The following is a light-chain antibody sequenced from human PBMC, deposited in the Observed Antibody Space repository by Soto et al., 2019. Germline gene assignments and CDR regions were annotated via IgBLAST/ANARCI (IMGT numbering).Light chain of an antibody. CDR1: QSVLYTSNNKNY. CDR3: QQCYGTPPWT. J-gene: IGKJ1*01. Sequence: DIVMTQSPDFLAVSLGERATINCKSSQSVLYTSNNKNYLAWYQQKPGQPPKLLIYWASTRESGVPDRFSGSGSGTDFTLTISSLQAEDVAVYYCQQCYGTPPWTFGQGTKVELK. V-gene: IGKV4-1*01. CDR2: WAS.